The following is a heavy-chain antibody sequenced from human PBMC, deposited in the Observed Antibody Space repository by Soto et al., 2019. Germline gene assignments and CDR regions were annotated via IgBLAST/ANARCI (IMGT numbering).Heavy chain of an antibody. V-gene: IGHV1-3*01. J-gene: IGHJ6*02. CDR2: INAGNGNT. Sequence: QVQLVQSGAEVKKPGASVKVSCKASGYTFTSYAMHWVRQAPGQRLEWMGWINAGNGNTKYSQKFQGRVTITRDTSASTAYMELSSLRSEDTAVYYCARDVPPSDLSYYYGMDVWGQGTTVTVSS. CDR1: GYTFTSYA. CDR3: ARDVPPSDLSYYYGMDV.